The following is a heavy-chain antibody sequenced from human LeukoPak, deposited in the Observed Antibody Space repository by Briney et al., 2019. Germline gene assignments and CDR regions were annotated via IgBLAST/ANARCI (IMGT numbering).Heavy chain of an antibody. CDR1: GFTFSSYA. V-gene: IGHV3-23*01. Sequence: PGGSLRLSCAASGFTFSSYAMHWVRQAPGKGLEWVSAISGSGGSTYYADSVKGRFTISRDNSKNTLYLQMNSLRAEDTAVYYCAKGEYYYDSSGYRYWGQGTLVTVSS. D-gene: IGHD3-22*01. CDR2: ISGSGGST. CDR3: AKGEYYYDSSGYRY. J-gene: IGHJ4*02.